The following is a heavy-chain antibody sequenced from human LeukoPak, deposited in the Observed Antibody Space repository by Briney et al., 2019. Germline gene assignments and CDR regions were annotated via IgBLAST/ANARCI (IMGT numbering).Heavy chain of an antibody. V-gene: IGHV4-59*01. CDR1: GGSISSYY. Sequence: SETLSLTCTVSGGSISSYYWSWIRQPPGKGLEWTGYIYYSGSTNYNPSLKSRVTISVDTSKNQFSLKLSSVTAADTAVYYCARVVRTHSGGYLDFWSGYYYFDYWGQGTLVTVSS. CDR2: IYYSGST. CDR3: ARVVRTHSGGYLDFWSGYYYFDY. J-gene: IGHJ4*02. D-gene: IGHD3-3*01.